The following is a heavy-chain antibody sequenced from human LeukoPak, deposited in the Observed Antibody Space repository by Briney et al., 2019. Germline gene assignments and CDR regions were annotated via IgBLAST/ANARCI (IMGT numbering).Heavy chain of an antibody. CDR2: ISGSGGST. V-gene: IGHV3-23*01. D-gene: IGHD2-8*01. Sequence: GGSLRLSCAASGFTFSSYAMSWVREAPGKGLEWVSAISGSGGSTYYADSVKGRFTISRDNSKNTLYLQMNSLRAEDTAVYYCATDGREGGNWFDPWGQGTLVTVSS. J-gene: IGHJ5*02. CDR1: GFTFSSYA. CDR3: ATDGREGGNWFDP.